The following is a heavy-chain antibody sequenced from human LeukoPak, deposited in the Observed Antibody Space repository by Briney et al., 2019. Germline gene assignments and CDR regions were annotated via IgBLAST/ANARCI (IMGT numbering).Heavy chain of an antibody. V-gene: IGHV3-21*01. Sequence: PGGSLRLSCAASGFTFSSYSMNWVRQAPGQGLEWVSSISSSSSYIYYADSVKGRFTISRDNAKNSLYLQMNSLRAEDTAVYYCASIRGESRDYWGQGTLVTVSS. J-gene: IGHJ4*02. CDR2: ISSSSSYI. D-gene: IGHD3-3*01. CDR3: ASIRGESRDY. CDR1: GFTFSSYS.